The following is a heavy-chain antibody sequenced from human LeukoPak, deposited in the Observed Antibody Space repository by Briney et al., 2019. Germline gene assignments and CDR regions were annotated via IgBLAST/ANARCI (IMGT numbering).Heavy chain of an antibody. V-gene: IGHV4-34*01. CDR3: ARGPPGGSDAFDI. CDR2: INHSGST. CDR1: GGSFSGYY. J-gene: IGHJ3*02. Sequence: SETLSHTCAVYGGSFSGYYWSWIRQPPGKELEWIGEINHSGSTNYNPSLKSRVTISVDTSKNQFSLKLGSVTAADTAVYYCARGPPGGSDAFDIWGQGTMVTVSS. D-gene: IGHD2-15*01.